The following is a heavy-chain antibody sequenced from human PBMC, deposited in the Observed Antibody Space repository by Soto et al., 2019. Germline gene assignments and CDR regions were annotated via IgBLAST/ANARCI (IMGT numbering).Heavy chain of an antibody. CDR1: GFSFSTYA. J-gene: IGHJ4*02. CDR2: ISGSGGST. CDR3: AKGMGNYGDYSGDY. D-gene: IGHD4-17*01. Sequence: GGSLRLSCAASGFSFSTYAMNWVRQAPGKGLEWVAAISGSGGSTYYADSVKGRFTISRDNSKNTLYLQMNSLRAEDTAVYYCAKGMGNYGDYSGDYWGQGTLVTVSS. V-gene: IGHV3-23*01.